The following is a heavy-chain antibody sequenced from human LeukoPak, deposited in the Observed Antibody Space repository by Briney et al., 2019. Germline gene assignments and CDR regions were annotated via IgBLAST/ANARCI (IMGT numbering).Heavy chain of an antibody. J-gene: IGHJ5*02. CDR3: ARNLLTGDLENWFDP. Sequence: SETLSLTCAVYGGSFSGYYWSWIRQPPGKGLEWIGEVNHSGSTNYNPSLKSRVTISVDTSKNQFSLKLSSVTAADTAVYYCARNLLTGDLENWFDPWGQGTLVTVSS. V-gene: IGHV4-34*01. CDR1: GGSFSGYY. D-gene: IGHD7-27*01. CDR2: VNHSGST.